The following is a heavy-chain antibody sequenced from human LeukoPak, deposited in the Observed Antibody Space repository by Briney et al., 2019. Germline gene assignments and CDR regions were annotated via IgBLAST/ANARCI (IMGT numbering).Heavy chain of an antibody. CDR3: ASLAVADAFDI. Sequence: GGSLRLSCAASGSTFDDYAMHWVRQAPGKGLEWVSGISWNSGSIGYADSVKGRFTISRDNAKNSLYLQMNSLRAEDTALYYCASLAVADAFDIWGQGTMVTVSS. CDR2: ISWNSGSI. CDR1: GSTFDDYA. V-gene: IGHV3-9*01. D-gene: IGHD6-19*01. J-gene: IGHJ3*02.